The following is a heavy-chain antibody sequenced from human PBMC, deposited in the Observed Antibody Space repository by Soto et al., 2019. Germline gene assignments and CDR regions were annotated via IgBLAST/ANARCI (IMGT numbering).Heavy chain of an antibody. CDR1: GYTFTSYA. CDR3: ASSRKYYDFWSGYGYWFDP. Sequence: QVQLVQSGAEVKKPGASVKVSCKASGYTFTSYAMHWVRQAPGQRRERMGWINAGNGNTKYSQKFQGRVTITRDTSASTAYMELSSLRSEDTAVYYCASSRKYYDFWSGYGYWFDPWGQGTLVTVSS. J-gene: IGHJ5*02. CDR2: INAGNGNT. V-gene: IGHV1-3*01. D-gene: IGHD3-3*01.